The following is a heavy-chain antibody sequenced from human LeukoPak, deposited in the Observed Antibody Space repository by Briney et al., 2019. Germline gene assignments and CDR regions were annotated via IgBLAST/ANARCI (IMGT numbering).Heavy chain of an antibody. Sequence: GGSLRLACVASGFTFRSYTKHWVRQAPGKGLEYVSAYSSNGCSTYYATSIEGRFIISRDNSKNTLYLQMGSLRGEDMAVYYCARATSTTNPYYGMDVWGQGTTVTVSS. J-gene: IGHJ6*02. V-gene: IGHV3-64*01. CDR3: ARATSTTNPYYGMDV. CDR2: YSSNGCST. CDR1: GFTFRSYT. D-gene: IGHD2/OR15-2a*01.